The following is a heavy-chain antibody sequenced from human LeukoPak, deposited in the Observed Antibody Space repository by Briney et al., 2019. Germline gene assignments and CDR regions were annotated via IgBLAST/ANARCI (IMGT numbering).Heavy chain of an antibody. Sequence: TLSLTCTVSGGSISSGGYYWSWIRQPPGKGLEWIGYIYHSGGTYYNPSLKSRVTVSVDRSKNQFSLKLSSVTAADTAVYYCARGGGKEYFQHWGQGTLVTVSS. D-gene: IGHD1-26*01. CDR1: GGSISSGGYY. CDR3: ARGGGKEYFQH. CDR2: IYHSGGT. V-gene: IGHV4-30-2*01. J-gene: IGHJ1*01.